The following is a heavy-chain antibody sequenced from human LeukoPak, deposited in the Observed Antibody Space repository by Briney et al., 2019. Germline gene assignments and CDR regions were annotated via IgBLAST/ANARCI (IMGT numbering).Heavy chain of an antibody. J-gene: IGHJ3*02. CDR1: EFIFDDYG. CDR2: INWNGGST. V-gene: IGHV3-20*01. CDR3: ARAVYYDFWSGSPDDAFDI. Sequence: GGSLRLSCVASEFIFDDYGMSWVRQAPGKGLEWVSGINWNGGSTGYADSVKGRFTISRDNAKNSLYLQMNSLRAEDTALYHCARAVYYDFWSGSPDDAFDIWGQGTMVTVSS. D-gene: IGHD3-3*01.